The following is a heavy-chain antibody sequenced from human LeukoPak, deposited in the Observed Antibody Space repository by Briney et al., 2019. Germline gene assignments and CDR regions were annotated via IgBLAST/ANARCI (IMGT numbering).Heavy chain of an antibody. CDR1: GYTFTSYG. Sequence: ASVKVSCKASGYTFTSYGITWMRQAPGQGLEWMGWISTNNGNTNYVQKFQGRVTMTTDTSTSTAYMELRSLTSDDTAVYYCAREYYDFWSGYYTGIGAFDIWGQGTMVTVSS. CDR2: ISTNNGNT. J-gene: IGHJ3*02. D-gene: IGHD3-3*01. CDR3: AREYYDFWSGYYTGIGAFDI. V-gene: IGHV1-18*01.